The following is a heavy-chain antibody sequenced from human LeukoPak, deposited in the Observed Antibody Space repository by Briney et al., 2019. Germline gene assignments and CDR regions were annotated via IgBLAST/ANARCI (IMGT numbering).Heavy chain of an antibody. CDR3: AREIDRYSSGCRIDY. D-gene: IGHD6-19*01. J-gene: IGHJ4*02. Sequence: GGSLRLSCAASGFTFSTYWMSWVRQAPGKGLEWVANIKQDGGEKYYVDSVKGRFTISRDNAKNSLYLQMNSLRAEDTAVYYCAREIDRYSSGCRIDYWGQGTLVTVSS. V-gene: IGHV3-7*03. CDR1: GFTFSTYW. CDR2: IKQDGGEK.